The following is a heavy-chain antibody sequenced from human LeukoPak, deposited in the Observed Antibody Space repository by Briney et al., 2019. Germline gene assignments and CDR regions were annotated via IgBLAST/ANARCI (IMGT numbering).Heavy chain of an antibody. Sequence: ASVKVSCKASGYTFTSYYMHWLRQAPGQGLEWMGIVNPSGGSTSYAQKFQGRVTMTRDTSTSTVYMELSSLRSEDTAVYYCARDAVVVTANWYFDLWGRGTLVTVSS. V-gene: IGHV1-46*01. CDR3: ARDAVVVTANWYFDL. J-gene: IGHJ2*01. D-gene: IGHD2-21*02. CDR2: VNPSGGST. CDR1: GYTFTSYY.